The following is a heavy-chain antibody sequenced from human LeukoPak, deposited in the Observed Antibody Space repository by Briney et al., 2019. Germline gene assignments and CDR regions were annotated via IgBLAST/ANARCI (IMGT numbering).Heavy chain of an antibody. CDR3: ARSRPGYDYVWGSYRPYYFDY. CDR1: GGSISSSSYY. Sequence: SETLSLTCTVSGGSISSSSYYWGWIRQPPGKGLEWIGSIYYSGSTYYNPSLKSRVTISVDTSKNQFSLKLSSVAAADTAVYYCARSRPGYDYVWGSYRPYYFDYWGQGTLVTVSS. D-gene: IGHD3-16*02. J-gene: IGHJ4*02. CDR2: IYYSGST. V-gene: IGHV4-39*07.